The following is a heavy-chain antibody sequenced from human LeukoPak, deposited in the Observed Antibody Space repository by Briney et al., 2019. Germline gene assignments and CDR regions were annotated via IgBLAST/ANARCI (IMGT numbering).Heavy chain of an antibody. J-gene: IGHJ4*02. CDR3: ASSKPSGSYSGFDY. D-gene: IGHD1-26*01. V-gene: IGHV4-4*07. CDR1: GGSISSYY. Sequence: SETLSLTCTVSGGSISSYYWSWIRQPAGKGLEWIGRIYTSGSTNYNPSLKSRVTMSVDTSKNQFSLKLSSVTAADTAVYYCASSKPSGSYSGFDYWGQGTLVTVSS. CDR2: IYTSGST.